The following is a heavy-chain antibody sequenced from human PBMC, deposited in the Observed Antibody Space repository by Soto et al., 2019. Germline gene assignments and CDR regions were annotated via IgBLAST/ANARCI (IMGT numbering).Heavy chain of an antibody. Sequence: QVQLVQSGAEVKKPGASVKVSCKASGITSTAYAIHCVRQAPGQGLEWMGWINTGNGNTRYSQRFLGRVSLTTDTSASTASMDLSSLTSEDLAGYYCVRAIRGYVTWGQSGLITVS. CDR2: INTGNGNT. CDR3: VRAIRGYVT. J-gene: IGHJ5*02. D-gene: IGHD5-12*01. CDR1: GITSTAYA. V-gene: IGHV1-3*04.